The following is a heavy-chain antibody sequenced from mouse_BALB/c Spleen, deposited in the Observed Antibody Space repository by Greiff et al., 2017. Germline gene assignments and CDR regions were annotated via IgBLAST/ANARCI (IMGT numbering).Heavy chain of an antibody. J-gene: IGHJ1*01. CDR1: GFTFSSFG. CDR2: ISSGSSTI. D-gene: IGHD2-1*01. V-gene: IGHV5-17*02. CDR3: ARSGNYGYFDV. Sequence: DVQLVESGGGLVQPGGSRKLSCAASGFTFSSFGMHWVRQAPEKGLEWVAYISSGSSTIYYADTVKGRFTISRDNPKNTLFLQMTSLRSEDTAMYYCARSGNYGYFDVWGAGTTVTVSS.